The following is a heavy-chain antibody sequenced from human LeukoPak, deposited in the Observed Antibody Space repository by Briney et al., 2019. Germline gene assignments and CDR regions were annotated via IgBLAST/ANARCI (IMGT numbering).Heavy chain of an antibody. V-gene: IGHV4-39*07. CDR3: ARVWFGEGYFDY. D-gene: IGHD3-10*01. CDR1: GGSINSSSYY. Sequence: SETLSLTCTVSGGSINSSSYYWGWIRQPPGKGLEWIGSIYYSGSTYYNPSLKSRVTISVDTSKNQFSLKLSSVTAADTAVYYFARVWFGEGYFDYWGQGTLVTVSS. CDR2: IYYSGST. J-gene: IGHJ4*02.